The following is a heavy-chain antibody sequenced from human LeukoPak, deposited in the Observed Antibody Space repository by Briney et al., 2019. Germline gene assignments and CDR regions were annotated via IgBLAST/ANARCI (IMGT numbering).Heavy chain of an antibody. V-gene: IGHV3-23*01. Sequence: PGGSLRLSRAASGFTFSSYAMSWVRQAPGKGLEWVSAIRGSGGSTYYADSVKGRFTISRDNSKNTLYLQMNSLRAEDTAVYYCAKGRLDWLSLDYWGQGTLVTVSS. J-gene: IGHJ4*02. CDR1: GFTFSSYA. CDR3: AKGRLDWLSLDY. CDR2: IRGSGGST. D-gene: IGHD3-9*01.